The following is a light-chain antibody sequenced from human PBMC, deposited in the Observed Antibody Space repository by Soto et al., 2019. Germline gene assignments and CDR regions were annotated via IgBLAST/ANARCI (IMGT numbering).Light chain of an antibody. CDR3: SSYTSSSSYV. V-gene: IGLV2-14*01. Sequence: QSALTQPASVSGSPGQSITISCTGTSSDVGGYNYVSWYQQHPGKAPKLMIYDSSNRPSGVSNRFSGSKSGNTASLTIYRLQAEDEADYYCSSYTSSSSYVFGSGTKVTVL. J-gene: IGLJ1*01. CDR2: DSS. CDR1: SSDVGGYNY.